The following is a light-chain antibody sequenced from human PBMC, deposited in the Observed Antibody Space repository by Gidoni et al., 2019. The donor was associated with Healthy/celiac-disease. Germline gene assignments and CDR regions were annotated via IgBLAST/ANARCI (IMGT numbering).Light chain of an antibody. Sequence: IVLPQSPGTLSLSPGERATLSCRASKSVSSSYLAWYQQKPGQAPRLLIYGASSRATGIPDRFSGSGSGTDFTLTISRLEPEDFAVYYCQQYGSSPLYTFGQGTKLEIK. CDR2: GAS. CDR3: QQYGSSPLYT. CDR1: KSVSSSY. V-gene: IGKV3-20*01. J-gene: IGKJ2*01.